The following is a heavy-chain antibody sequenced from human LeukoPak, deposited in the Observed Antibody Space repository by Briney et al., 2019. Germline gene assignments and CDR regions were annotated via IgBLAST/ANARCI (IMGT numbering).Heavy chain of an antibody. CDR1: GGSFSGYY. Sequence: SETLSLTCAVYGGSFSGYYWSWIRQPPGKGLEWIGEINHSGSTNYNPSLKSRVTISVDTSKNQFSLKLSSVTAADTAVYYCARGLEGWLLLTRQHNCFDPWGQGTLVTVSS. D-gene: IGHD3-22*01. J-gene: IGHJ5*02. CDR2: INHSGST. V-gene: IGHV4-34*01. CDR3: ARGLEGWLLLTRQHNCFDP.